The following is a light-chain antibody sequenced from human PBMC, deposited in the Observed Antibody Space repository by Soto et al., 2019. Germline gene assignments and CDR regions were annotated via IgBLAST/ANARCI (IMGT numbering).Light chain of an antibody. CDR1: QSVSSN. Sequence: EIVMTQSPATLSVSPGERATLSCRASQSVSSNLAWYQQEPGQAPRLLIYGASTRATAIPARFSGSGSGTEFTLTISSLQSEDFAVYYCQQYNNCPLTFGGGTKVEIK. CDR3: QQYNNCPLT. CDR2: GAS. V-gene: IGKV3-15*01. J-gene: IGKJ4*01.